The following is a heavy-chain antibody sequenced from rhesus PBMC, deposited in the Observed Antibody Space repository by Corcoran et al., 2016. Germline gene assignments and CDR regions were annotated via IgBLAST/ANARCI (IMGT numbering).Heavy chain of an antibody. CDR3: VGVACSGIYCPSDLYGLDS. CDR2: IYWDDTK. Sequence: QVTLKESGLALLKPTHTLTLTCTVSGLSVSTAGTGVGWFRQPPGKALACLASIYWDDTKYSSTALNSRLPISEDTSKNHVVLTMTHMDPVDTGTYFCVGVACSGIYCPSDLYGLDSWGQGVVVAVSS. J-gene: IGHJ6*01. D-gene: IGHD2-27*01. CDR1: GLSVSTAGTG. V-gene: IGHV2-95*01.